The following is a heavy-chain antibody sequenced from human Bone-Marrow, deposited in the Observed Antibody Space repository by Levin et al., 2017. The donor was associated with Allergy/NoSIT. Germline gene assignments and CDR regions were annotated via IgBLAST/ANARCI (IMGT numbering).Heavy chain of an antibody. CDR3: AHRRVYFDIYGYLQQ. CDR1: SLTDSGEG. D-gene: IGHD3-9*01. CDR2: IYWNDDK. J-gene: IGHJ1*01. V-gene: IGHV2-5*01. Sequence: SLTDSGEGVGWIRQPPGKALERLAFIYWNDDKRYSPSLRSRLTITKDTSKNQVVLTMTNMDPVDTATYFCAHRRVYFDIYGYLQQWGQGTLVTVFS.